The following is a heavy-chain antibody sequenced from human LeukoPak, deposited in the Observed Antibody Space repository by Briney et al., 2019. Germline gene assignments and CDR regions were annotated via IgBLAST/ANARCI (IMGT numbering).Heavy chain of an antibody. CDR3: AKDPWLTSEYFQH. D-gene: IGHD6-19*01. J-gene: IGHJ1*01. Sequence: AGGSLRLSCAASGFTFSSYAMSWVCQAPGKGLEWVSAISGSGGGTYYADSVKGRFTISRDNSKNTLYLQMNSLRAEDTAVYYCAKDPWLTSEYFQHWGQGTLVTVSS. CDR2: ISGSGGGT. V-gene: IGHV3-23*01. CDR1: GFTFSSYA.